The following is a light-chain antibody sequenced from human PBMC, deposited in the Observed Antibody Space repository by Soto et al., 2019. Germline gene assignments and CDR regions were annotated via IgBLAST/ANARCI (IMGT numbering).Light chain of an antibody. CDR2: EVS. CDR3: SSYAGSNNPVI. CDR1: SSDVGGYNY. Sequence: QSALTQPPSASGSPGQSVTISCTGTSSDVGGYNYVSWYQQHPGKAPKFLIFEVSRRPSGVPDRCSGSKSGNTASLTVSGLQADDEADYYCSSYAGSNNPVIFGGGTKLTVL. J-gene: IGLJ2*01. V-gene: IGLV2-8*01.